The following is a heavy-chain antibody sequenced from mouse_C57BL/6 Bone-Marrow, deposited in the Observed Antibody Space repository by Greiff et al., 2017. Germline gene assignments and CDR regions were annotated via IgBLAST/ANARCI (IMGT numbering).Heavy chain of an antibody. CDR3: TRGRGITDFYYYAIDY. D-gene: IGHD2-4*01. Sequence: EVQVVESGEGLVKPGGSLKLSCAASGFTFSSYAMSWVRQTPEKRLEWVAYIRSGGDYIYYADTVKGRFTISRDNARNTLYRQMSSLKSEDTAMYYCTRGRGITDFYYYAIDYWNQGTSVTVSS. V-gene: IGHV5-9-1*02. CDR1: GFTFSSYA. CDR2: IRSGGDYI. J-gene: IGHJ4*01.